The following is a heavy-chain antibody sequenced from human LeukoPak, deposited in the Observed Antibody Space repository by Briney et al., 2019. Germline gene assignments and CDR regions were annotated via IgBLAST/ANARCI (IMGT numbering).Heavy chain of an antibody. V-gene: IGHV3-23*01. CDR1: GFTFTNYA. CDR2: MSGRGVST. Sequence: QPGGSLRLSCAASGFTFTNYAMSWVRQAPGKGLEWVSGMSGRGVSTYYADSVKGRLTISSDNSKNTLYLQMNSLRAEDTAIYYCAKDCNGGNCYIDYWGQGTLVTVAS. J-gene: IGHJ4*02. CDR3: AKDCNGGNCYIDY. D-gene: IGHD2-15*01.